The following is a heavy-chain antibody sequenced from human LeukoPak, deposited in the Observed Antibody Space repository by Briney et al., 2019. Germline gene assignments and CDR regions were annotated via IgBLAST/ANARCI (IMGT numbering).Heavy chain of an antibody. J-gene: IGHJ4*02. CDR2: VYYSGST. CDR3: ARRSGSGWLDY. V-gene: IGHV4-39*01. D-gene: IGHD6-19*01. Sequence: SETLSLTCTVSGGSISSSSYYWGWIRQPPGKGLEWIGSVYYSGSTYYNPSLKSRVTISVDTSKNQFSLKLSSVTAADTAVYYCARRSGSGWLDYWGQGTLVTVSS. CDR1: GGSISSSSYY.